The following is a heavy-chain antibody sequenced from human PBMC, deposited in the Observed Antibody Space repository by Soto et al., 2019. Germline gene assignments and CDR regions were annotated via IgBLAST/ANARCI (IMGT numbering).Heavy chain of an antibody. CDR3: ARMRGTYYNAFDI. CDR2: ISSSSSYI. CDR1: GFTFSSYS. J-gene: IGHJ3*02. D-gene: IGHD3-10*01. Sequence: EVQLVESGGGLVKPGGSLRLSCAASGFTFSSYSMNWVPQAPGKGLEWVSSISSSSSYIYYADSVKGRFTISRDNAKNSLYLQMNSLRAEDTAVYYCARMRGTYYNAFDIWGQGTMVTVSS. V-gene: IGHV3-21*01.